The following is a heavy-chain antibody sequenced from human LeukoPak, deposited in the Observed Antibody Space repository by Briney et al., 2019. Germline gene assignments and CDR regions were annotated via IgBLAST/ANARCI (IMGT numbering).Heavy chain of an antibody. V-gene: IGHV4-34*01. CDR1: GVPFSNYY. CDR2: INHSGYT. D-gene: IGHD6-19*01. Sequence: SETLSLTCAVSGVPFSNYYWSWVRQSPSQGLEWIGEINHSGYTNYNPSLKSRVTMSIDTSKNQCSLKLTSVTAADAGVYYCTRAVAGHPDWGQGTLVTVST. J-gene: IGHJ4*02. CDR3: TRAVAGHPD.